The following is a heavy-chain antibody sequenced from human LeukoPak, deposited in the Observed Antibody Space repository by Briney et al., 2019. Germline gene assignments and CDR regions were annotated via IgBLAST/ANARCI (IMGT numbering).Heavy chain of an antibody. CDR1: GVSVNSRSVF. CDR2: VYSSGKL. Sequence: SETLSLTCSVSGVSVNSRSVFWNWVRQPRGKGREGIGSVYSSGKLYQSPSLQSRAARSVDGSNNSFSLTLKSVTAADTAVYFCVWGAMVSKPGDFWGQGTLVIVSS. J-gene: IGHJ4*02. D-gene: IGHD3-16*01. CDR3: VWGAMVSKPGDF. V-gene: IGHV4-39*01.